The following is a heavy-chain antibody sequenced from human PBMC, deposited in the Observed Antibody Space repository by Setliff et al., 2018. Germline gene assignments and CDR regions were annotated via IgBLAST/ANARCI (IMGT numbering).Heavy chain of an antibody. D-gene: IGHD2-21*02. V-gene: IGHV4-38-2*02. J-gene: IGHJ4*02. CDR2: IGHTGSI. CDR1: GYSISSGYI. CDR3: VRDLVYGGDSDY. Sequence: PSETLSLTCTVSGYSISSGYIWGWIRQPPGKGLEWVGNIGHTGSINYNPSLKSRLTISRDTSKNQVYLNLNSVTATDTAVYYCVRDLVYGGDSDYWGQGILVTVSS.